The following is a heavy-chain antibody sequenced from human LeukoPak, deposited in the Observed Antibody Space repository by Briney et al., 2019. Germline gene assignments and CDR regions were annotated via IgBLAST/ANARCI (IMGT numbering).Heavy chain of an antibody. CDR2: ISYDGSNK. Sequence: GGSLRLSCAASGFTFSSYGMHWVRQAPGKGLEWVAVISYDGSNKYYADSVKGRFTISRDNSKNTLYLQMNSLRAEDTAVYYCARDRWDTMIVVVNGGSDDYWGQGTLVTVSS. V-gene: IGHV3-30*03. J-gene: IGHJ4*02. D-gene: IGHD3-22*01. CDR1: GFTFSSYG. CDR3: ARDRWDTMIVVVNGGSDDY.